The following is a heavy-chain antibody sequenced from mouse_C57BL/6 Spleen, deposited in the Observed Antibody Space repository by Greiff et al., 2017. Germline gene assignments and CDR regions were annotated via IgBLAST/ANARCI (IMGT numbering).Heavy chain of an antibody. CDR2: ISSGSSTI. J-gene: IGHJ2*01. D-gene: IGHD1-1*01. V-gene: IGHV5-17*01. Sequence: EVKLMESGGGLVKPGGSLKLSCAASGFTFSDYGMHWVRQAPEKGLEWVAYISSGSSTIYYADTVKGRFTISRDNAKNTLFLQMTSLRSEDTAMYYCARGLRSSFDYWGQGTTLTVSS. CDR1: GFTFSDYG. CDR3: ARGLRSSFDY.